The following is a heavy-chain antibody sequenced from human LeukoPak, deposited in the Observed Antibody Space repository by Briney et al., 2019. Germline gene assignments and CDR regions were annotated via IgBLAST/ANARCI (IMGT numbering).Heavy chain of an antibody. J-gene: IGHJ4*02. CDR2: IYYGGST. V-gene: IGHV4-59*08. CDR3: ARTMVVTPAVDY. CDR1: GDSINSNY. D-gene: IGHD4-23*01. Sequence: SETLSLTCSVSGDSINSNYWSWMRQPPGKGLEWIGYIYYGGSTNYNPSLKSRVSMSVDTSKNQFSLKLSSVTAADTAVYYCARTMVVTPAVDYWGQGTLVTVSS.